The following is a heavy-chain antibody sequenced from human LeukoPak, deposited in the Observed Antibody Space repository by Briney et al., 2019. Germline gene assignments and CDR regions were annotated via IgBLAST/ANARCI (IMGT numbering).Heavy chain of an antibody. J-gene: IGHJ5*02. V-gene: IGHV4-34*01. Sequence: SETLSLTCAVYGGSFSGYYWSWIRQPPGKGLEWIGEINHSGSTYYNPSLKSRVTISVDTSKNQFSLKLSSVTAADTAVYYCARQYSGYDRYYGFDPWGQGTLVTVSS. CDR3: ARQYSGYDRYYGFDP. CDR2: INHSGST. D-gene: IGHD5-12*01. CDR1: GGSFSGYY.